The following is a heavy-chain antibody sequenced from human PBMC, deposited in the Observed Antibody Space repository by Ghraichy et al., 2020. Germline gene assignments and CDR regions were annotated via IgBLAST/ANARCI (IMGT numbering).Heavy chain of an antibody. CDR3: ARHQIVGATLSAFDI. Sequence: GESLNISCKGSGYSFTSYWIGWVRQMPGKGLEWMGIIYPGDSDTRYSPSFQGQVTISADKSISTAYLQWSSLKASDTAMYYCARHQIVGATLSAFDIWGQGTMVTVSS. CDR1: GYSFTSYW. J-gene: IGHJ3*02. D-gene: IGHD1-26*01. V-gene: IGHV5-51*01. CDR2: IYPGDSDT.